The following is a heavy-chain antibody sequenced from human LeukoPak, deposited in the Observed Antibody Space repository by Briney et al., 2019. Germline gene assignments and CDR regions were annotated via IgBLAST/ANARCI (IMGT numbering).Heavy chain of an antibody. CDR2: IYSGGST. Sequence: GGSLRLSCAASGFTVSSNYMSWVRQAPGKGLEWVSVIYSGGSTYYAASVKGRFTISRDNSKNTLYLKLNSLRAEDTAVYYCARGADRGGLVDYWGQGTLVTVSS. V-gene: IGHV3-66*01. J-gene: IGHJ4*02. D-gene: IGHD3-10*01. CDR1: GFTVSSNY. CDR3: ARGADRGGLVDY.